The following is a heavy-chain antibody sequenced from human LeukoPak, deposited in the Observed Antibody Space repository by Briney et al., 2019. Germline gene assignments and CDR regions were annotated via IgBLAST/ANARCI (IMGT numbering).Heavy chain of an antibody. CDR2: IYHSGST. CDR1: GYSISSGYY. CDR3: ARGGGPSNWFDP. V-gene: IGHV4-38-2*02. Sequence: PSETLSLTCTVSGYSISSGYYWGWIRQPPGKGLEWIGSIYHSGSTYYNPSLKSRATISVDTSKNQFSLKLSSVTAADTAVYYCARGGGPSNWFDPWGQGTLVTVSS. J-gene: IGHJ5*02. D-gene: IGHD4-23*01.